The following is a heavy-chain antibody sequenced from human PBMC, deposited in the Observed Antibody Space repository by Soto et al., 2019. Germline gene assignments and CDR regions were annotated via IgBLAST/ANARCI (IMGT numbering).Heavy chain of an antibody. Sequence: SVKVSCKASGGTFSSYAISWVRQAPGQGLEWMGGIIPIFGTANYAQKFQGRVTITADESTSTAYMELSSLRSEDTAVYYCARGRVVSRTYYYGMDVWGQGTTVTVSS. V-gene: IGHV1-69*13. CDR3: ARGRVVSRTYYYGMDV. CDR2: IIPIFGTA. J-gene: IGHJ6*02. CDR1: GGTFSSYA. D-gene: IGHD3-22*01.